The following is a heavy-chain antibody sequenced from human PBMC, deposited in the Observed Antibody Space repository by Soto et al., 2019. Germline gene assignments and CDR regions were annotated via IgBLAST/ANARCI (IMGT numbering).Heavy chain of an antibody. D-gene: IGHD3-10*01. CDR3: AFSYYYGSGSYYKKYYFDY. CDR1: GGTFSSYT. V-gene: IGHV1-69*02. J-gene: IGHJ4*02. CDR2: IIPILGIA. Sequence: ASVKVSCKASGGTFSSYTISWVRQAPGQGLEWMGRIIPILGIANYAQKFQGRVTITADKSTSTAYMELSSLRSEDTAVYYCAFSYYYGSGSYYKKYYFDYWGQGTLVTVSS.